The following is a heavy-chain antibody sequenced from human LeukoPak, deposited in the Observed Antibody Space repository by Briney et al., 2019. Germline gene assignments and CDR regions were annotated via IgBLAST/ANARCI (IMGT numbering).Heavy chain of an antibody. Sequence: PGGSLRLSCAASGFIFSSYAMHWVRQAPGKGLEWVAVISYDGSNKYYADSVKGRFTISRDNSKNTLYLQMNSLRAEDTAGYYCVAALFRGSYYRRFDYWGQGTLVTVSS. CDR2: ISYDGSNK. CDR3: VAALFRGSYYRRFDY. CDR1: GFIFSSYA. D-gene: IGHD1-26*01. V-gene: IGHV3-30-3*01. J-gene: IGHJ4*02.